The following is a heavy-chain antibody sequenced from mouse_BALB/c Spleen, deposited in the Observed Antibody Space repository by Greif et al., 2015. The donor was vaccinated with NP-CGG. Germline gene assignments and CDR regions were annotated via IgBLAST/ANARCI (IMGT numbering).Heavy chain of an antibody. Sequence: VQLQQSGAELVRSGASVKLSCTASGFNIKDYYMHWVKQRPEQGLEWIGWIDPENGDTEYAPKFQGKATMTADTSSNTAYLQLSSLTSEDTAVYYCNAGGSYGNYLFDYWGQGTTLTVSS. J-gene: IGHJ2*01. CDR3: NAGGSYGNYLFDY. D-gene: IGHD2-1*01. CDR1: GFNIKDYY. CDR2: IDPENGDT. V-gene: IGHV14-4*02.